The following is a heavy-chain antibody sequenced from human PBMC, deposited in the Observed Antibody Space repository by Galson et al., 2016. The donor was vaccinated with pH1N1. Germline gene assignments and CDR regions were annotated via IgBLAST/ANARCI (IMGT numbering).Heavy chain of an antibody. CDR2: IYWDDGK. CDR1: GFSLSTSGVG. J-gene: IGHJ3*01. CDR3: THKEVTITNAFDV. D-gene: IGHD5-12*01. V-gene: IGHV2-5*05. Sequence: PALVKPTQTLTLTCTFSGFSLSTSGVGVGWIRQPPGKALECLALIYWDDGKRYGQSLKSRLTLSKDTSKNQVVLNMTNIDSADTATYYCTHKEVTITNAFDVWGQGTMVTVSS.